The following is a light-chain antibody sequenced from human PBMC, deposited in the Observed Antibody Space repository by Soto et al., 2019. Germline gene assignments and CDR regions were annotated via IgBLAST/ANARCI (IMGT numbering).Light chain of an antibody. J-gene: IGKJ5*01. V-gene: IGKV3-11*01. CDR1: QSVSRN. Sequence: EIVLTQSPATLSLSPGERATLSCRASQSVSRNFAWYQQKPGQAPRLLIYDASNRATGIPARFSGSGSGTDFTLTISSLEPEDFAVYYCQQRSNWPSITFGQGTRLEIK. CDR2: DAS. CDR3: QQRSNWPSIT.